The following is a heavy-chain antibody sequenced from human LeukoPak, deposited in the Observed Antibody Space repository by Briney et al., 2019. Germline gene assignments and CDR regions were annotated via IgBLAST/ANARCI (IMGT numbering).Heavy chain of an antibody. CDR2: IWYDGSNK. J-gene: IGHJ3*02. D-gene: IGHD5-24*01. Sequence: PGGSLRLSCAASGFTFSSYSMNWVRQAPDKGLEWVAVIWYDGSNKYYADSVKGRFTISRDNSKNTLYLQMNSLRAEDTAVYYCARDDLDGYSLTHAFDIWGQGTMVTVSS. CDR1: GFTFSSYS. CDR3: ARDDLDGYSLTHAFDI. V-gene: IGHV3-33*08.